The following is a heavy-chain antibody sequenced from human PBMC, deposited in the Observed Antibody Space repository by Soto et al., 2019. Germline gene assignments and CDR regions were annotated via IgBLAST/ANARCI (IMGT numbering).Heavy chain of an antibody. J-gene: IGHJ5*02. Sequence: PSETLSLTCTVSGGSISSSSYYWGWIRQPPGKGLEWIGSIYYSGSTYYNPSLKSRVTISVDTSKNQFSLKLSSVTAADTAVYYCARHSPLGVPGPNWFDPWGQGTLVTVSS. CDR3: ARHSPLGVPGPNWFDP. V-gene: IGHV4-39*01. CDR2: IYYSGST. D-gene: IGHD3-10*01. CDR1: GGSISSSSYY.